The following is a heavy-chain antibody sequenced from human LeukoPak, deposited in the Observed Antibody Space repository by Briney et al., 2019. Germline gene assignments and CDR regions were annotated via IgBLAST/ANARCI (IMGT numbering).Heavy chain of an antibody. V-gene: IGHV3-7*01. CDR3: ARVGAAVDFDY. Sequence: GGSLRLSCAASGFTYSSYWMSWVRQAPGKGLEWVANIKQDGSEKYYVDSVKGRFTISRDNAKNSLYLQMNSLRAEDTAVYYCARVGAAVDFDYWGQGTLVTVSS. D-gene: IGHD6-13*01. CDR2: IKQDGSEK. J-gene: IGHJ4*02. CDR1: GFTYSSYW.